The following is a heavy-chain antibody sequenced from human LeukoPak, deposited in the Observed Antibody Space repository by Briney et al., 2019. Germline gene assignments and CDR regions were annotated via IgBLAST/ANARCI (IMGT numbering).Heavy chain of an antibody. CDR3: ARPLGNVSLFDY. CDR2: INSDGSST. Sequence: GGSLRLSCAASGFTFSSYWMHWVRQAPGKWLVWVSRINSDGSSTSYADSVKGRFTISRDNAKNTLYLQMNSLRAEDTAVYYCARPLGNVSLFDYWGQGTLVTVSS. J-gene: IGHJ4*02. CDR1: GFTFSSYW. V-gene: IGHV3-74*01. D-gene: IGHD5/OR15-5a*01.